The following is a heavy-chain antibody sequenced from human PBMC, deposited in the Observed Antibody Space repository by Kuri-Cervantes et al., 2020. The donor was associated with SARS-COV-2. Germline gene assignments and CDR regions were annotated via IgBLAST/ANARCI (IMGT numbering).Heavy chain of an antibody. V-gene: IGHV4-39*07. CDR2: IYYSGGT. CDR3: ARDLAAGPNWFDP. D-gene: IGHD6-13*01. J-gene: IGHJ5*02. CDR1: GDSISSSSYY. Sequence: SETLSLTCTVSGDSISSSSYYWGWIRQPPGKGLEWIGSIYYSGGTYYNPSLKSRVTTSVDTSKNQFSLRLSSVTAADTAVYYCARDLAAGPNWFDPWGQGTLVTVSS.